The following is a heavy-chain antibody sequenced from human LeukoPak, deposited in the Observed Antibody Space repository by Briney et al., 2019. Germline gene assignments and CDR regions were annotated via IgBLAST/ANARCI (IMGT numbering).Heavy chain of an antibody. CDR2: IYTSGST. D-gene: IGHD1-26*01. Sequence: SETLSLTCTVSGGSISSYYWSWIRQPAGKGLEWIGRIYTSGSTNYNPSLKSRVTMSVDTSKNQFSLKLSSVTAADTAVYYCARIRTSGRVHDAFDIWGQGTMVTVSS. J-gene: IGHJ3*02. CDR1: GGSISSYY. V-gene: IGHV4-4*07. CDR3: ARIRTSGRVHDAFDI.